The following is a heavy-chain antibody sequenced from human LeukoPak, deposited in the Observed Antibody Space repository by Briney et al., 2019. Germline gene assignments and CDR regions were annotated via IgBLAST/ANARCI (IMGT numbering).Heavy chain of an antibody. CDR2: INHSGST. Sequence: KPSQTLSLTCAVYGGSFSGYYWSWIRQPPGKGLEWIGEINHSGSTNYNPSLKSRVTISVDTSKNQFSLKLSSVTAADTAVYYCARLHYDILTGYAAGDYWGQGTLVTVSS. V-gene: IGHV4-34*01. D-gene: IGHD3-9*01. CDR3: ARLHYDILTGYAAGDY. CDR1: GGSFSGYY. J-gene: IGHJ4*02.